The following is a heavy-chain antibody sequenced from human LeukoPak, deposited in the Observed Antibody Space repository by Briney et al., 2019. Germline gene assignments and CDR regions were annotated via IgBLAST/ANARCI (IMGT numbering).Heavy chain of an antibody. CDR3: ATASMTTVPRY. J-gene: IGHJ4*02. Sequence: ASVKVSCKVSGYTLTELSMQCVRHAPGKGLEWMGGFDPEDGETIYTQKFQGRVTMPEDTSTDTAYMELSSLRSEDTPVHSCATASMTTVPRYWGQGTLVTVSS. V-gene: IGHV1-24*01. CDR2: FDPEDGET. CDR1: GYTLTELS. D-gene: IGHD4-17*01.